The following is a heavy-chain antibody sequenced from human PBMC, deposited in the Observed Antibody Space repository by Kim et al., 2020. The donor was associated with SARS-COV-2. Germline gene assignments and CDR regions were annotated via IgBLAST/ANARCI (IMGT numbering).Heavy chain of an antibody. D-gene: IGHD3-9*01. V-gene: IGHV4-61*07. J-gene: IGHJ4*02. CDR2: T. CDR3: ARRAMTGYYDY. Sequence: TNYNPPLKSRVTISVDTSKNQFSLKLSSVTAADTAVYYCARRAMTGYYDYWGQGTLVTVSS.